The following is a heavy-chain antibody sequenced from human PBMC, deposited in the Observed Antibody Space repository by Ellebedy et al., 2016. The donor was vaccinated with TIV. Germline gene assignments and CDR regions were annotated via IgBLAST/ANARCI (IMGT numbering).Heavy chain of an antibody. D-gene: IGHD3-22*01. CDR2: ISNTGSRT. V-gene: IGHV3-23*01. CDR1: GFTFSSYA. CDR3: AKGRGGGSDSSAPRYYLDY. J-gene: IGHJ4*02. Sequence: PGGSLRLSCAASGFTFSSYAMSWVRQAPGKGLEWVSTISNTGSRTYYADSVEGRFIISRDNSKKTLYLQMNSLRAEDTAVYYCAKGRGGGSDSSAPRYYLDYWGLGTLVTVSS.